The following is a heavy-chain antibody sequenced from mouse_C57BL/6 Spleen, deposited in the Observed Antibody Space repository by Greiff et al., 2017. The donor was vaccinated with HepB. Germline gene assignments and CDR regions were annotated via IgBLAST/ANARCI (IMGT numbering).Heavy chain of an antibody. CDR3: ARSPYYYGSREDFDV. J-gene: IGHJ1*03. CDR2: IYPGDGDT. CDR1: GYAFSSYW. Sequence: QVQLQQSGAELVKPGASVKISCKASGYAFSSYWMNWVKQRPGKGLEWIGQIYPGDGDTNYNGKFKGKATLTADKSSSTAYMQLSSLTSEDSAVYFCARSPYYYGSREDFDVWGTGTTVTVSS. D-gene: IGHD1-1*01. V-gene: IGHV1-80*01.